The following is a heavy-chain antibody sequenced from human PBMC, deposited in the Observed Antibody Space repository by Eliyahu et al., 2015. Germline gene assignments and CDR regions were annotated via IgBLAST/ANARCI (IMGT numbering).Heavy chain of an antibody. D-gene: IGHD5/OR15-5a*01. CDR3: ARGDSVKFYGMDV. CDR1: GGSISNYY. J-gene: IGHJ6*02. Sequence: QVQLQESGPGLVKPSETLSLTCTVSGGSISNYYWNWLRQPPGKGLGWXGYTLYSGCPRFHPSLASRVTMSVDTAKNQFSLKLNSVTAADSAVYYCARGDSVKFYGMDVWGQGTTVAVSS. V-gene: IGHV4-59*01. CDR2: TLYSGCP.